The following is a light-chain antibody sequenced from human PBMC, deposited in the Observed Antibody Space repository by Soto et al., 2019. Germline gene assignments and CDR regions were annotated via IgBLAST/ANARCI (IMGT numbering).Light chain of an antibody. CDR1: SSDVGGYNY. V-gene: IGLV2-8*01. CDR3: SSYAGSNDLV. J-gene: IGLJ3*02. Sequence: QSVLTQPPSASGSPGQSVTISCIGTSSDVGGYNYVSWYQQHPGKAPKLIISEVSKRPSGVPDRFSGSKSGNTASLTVSGLQAGDEADYFCSSYAGSNDLVFGGGTKLTVL. CDR2: EVS.